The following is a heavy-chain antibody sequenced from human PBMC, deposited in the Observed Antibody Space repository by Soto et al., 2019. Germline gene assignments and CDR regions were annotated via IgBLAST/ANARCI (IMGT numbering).Heavy chain of an antibody. V-gene: IGHV4-30-4*01. J-gene: IGHJ5*02. Sequence: RSLTCTVSGGSVSSGDYYWSWIRQPPGKGLEWIGYIYYSGSTFYNPSLKNRVTISLDTSKIKFSLKLSSVTAADTAAYYCVREGVFNWFDPWGQGTLVPVP. CDR1: GGSVSSGDYY. D-gene: IGHD2-8*01. CDR2: IYYSGST. CDR3: VREGVFNWFDP.